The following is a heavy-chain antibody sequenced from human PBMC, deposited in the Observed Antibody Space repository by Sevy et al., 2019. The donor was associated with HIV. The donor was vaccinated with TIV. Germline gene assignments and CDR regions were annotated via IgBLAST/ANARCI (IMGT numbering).Heavy chain of an antibody. Sequence: GSLRLSCAASGFTFSNYFINWVRQAPGKGLEWVSSISSGSSYIFYADSVKGRFTISRDNAKNSLYLHMNSLRAEDTAVYYCARGDYYGSLYYFDYWGPGTLVTVSS. D-gene: IGHD3-10*01. V-gene: IGHV3-21*01. CDR1: GFTFSNYF. J-gene: IGHJ4*02. CDR3: ARGDYYGSLYYFDY. CDR2: ISSGSSYI.